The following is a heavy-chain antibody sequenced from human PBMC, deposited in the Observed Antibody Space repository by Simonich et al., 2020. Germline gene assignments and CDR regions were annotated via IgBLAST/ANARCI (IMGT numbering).Heavy chain of an antibody. V-gene: IGHV3-21*01. CDR2: ISSSSRYI. CDR3: ARWIAVAGTGAYGMDV. Sequence: EVQLVESGGGLVKPGGSLRLYCAASGFTFSSYSMNWVRQAPGKGLEWVSSISSSSRYIYYADSVKGRFTISRDNAKNSLYLQMNRLRAEDTAVYYCARWIAVAGTGAYGMDVWGQGTTVTVSS. D-gene: IGHD6-19*01. CDR1: GFTFSSYS. J-gene: IGHJ6*02.